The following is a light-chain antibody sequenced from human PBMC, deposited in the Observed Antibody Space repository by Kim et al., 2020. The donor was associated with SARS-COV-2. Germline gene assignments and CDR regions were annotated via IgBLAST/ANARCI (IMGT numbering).Light chain of an antibody. V-gene: IGLV3-19*01. Sequence: SSELTQDPAVSVALGQTVRITCQGDSLRSYYASWYQQKPGQAPVLVIYGKNNRPSGIPDRFSGSSSGNTASLTITGAQAEDEADYYCNSRDSSGNHVVFGGGTQLDRP. CDR2: GKN. CDR1: SLRSYY. CDR3: NSRDSSGNHVV. J-gene: IGLJ2*01.